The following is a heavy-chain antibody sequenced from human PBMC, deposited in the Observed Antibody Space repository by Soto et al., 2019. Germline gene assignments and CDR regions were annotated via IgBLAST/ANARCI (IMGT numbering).Heavy chain of an antibody. J-gene: IGHJ3*02. CDR3: ARVSNSMPFDI. D-gene: IGHD1-1*01. CDR1: GYSFTSFW. CDR2: IYPGDSDT. V-gene: IGHV5-51*01. Sequence: GASMKISSKSSGYSFTSFWIGWVLKMPGKGLEWMGIIYPGDSDTRYSPSFQSQVTISADKSITTAYLQWSSLKASDTAMYYCARVSNSMPFDIWGQGTMVTVSS.